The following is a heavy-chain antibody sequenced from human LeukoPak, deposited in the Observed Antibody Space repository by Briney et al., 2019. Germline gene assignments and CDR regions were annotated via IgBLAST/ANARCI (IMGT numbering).Heavy chain of an antibody. CDR3: ARDPPYDTSGYYFDY. CDR2: MNPNSGNT. V-gene: IGHV1-8*01. Sequence: ASVKVSCKASGYTFTSYDINWVRQATGQGLEWMGWMNPNSGNTGYAQKFQGRVTITRNTSISTVYMALSSLRSEDTAVYYCARDPPYDTSGYYFDYWGQGTLVTVSS. CDR1: GYTFTSYD. J-gene: IGHJ4*02. D-gene: IGHD3-22*01.